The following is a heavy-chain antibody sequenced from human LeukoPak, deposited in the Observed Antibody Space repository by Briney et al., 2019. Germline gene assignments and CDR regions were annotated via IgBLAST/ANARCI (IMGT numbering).Heavy chain of an antibody. CDR1: GFTFSSYG. J-gene: IGHJ4*02. V-gene: IGHV3-33*01. Sequence: GRSLRLSCATSGFTFSSYGMHWVRQAPGKGLEWVAVIWYDGSNKYYADSVKGRFTISRDNSKNTLFLQMNSLRAEDTAAYYCARSVYDSGGYYRVLDYWGQGTLVTVSS. D-gene: IGHD3-22*01. CDR2: IWYDGSNK. CDR3: ARSVYDSGGYYRVLDY.